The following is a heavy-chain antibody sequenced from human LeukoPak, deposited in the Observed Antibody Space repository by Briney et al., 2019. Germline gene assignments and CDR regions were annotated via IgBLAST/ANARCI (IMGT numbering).Heavy chain of an antibody. Sequence: GGSLRLSCAASGFTFSSYAMSWVRQAPGKGLEWVSVISGSGGNTYYADSVNGRFTISRDNSKNTLYLQMNSLRAEDTAVYYCAKSPVGNFLFDYWGQGTLVTVSS. CDR1: GFTFSSYA. D-gene: IGHD4-23*01. V-gene: IGHV3-23*01. CDR2: ISGSGGNT. CDR3: AKSPVGNFLFDY. J-gene: IGHJ4*02.